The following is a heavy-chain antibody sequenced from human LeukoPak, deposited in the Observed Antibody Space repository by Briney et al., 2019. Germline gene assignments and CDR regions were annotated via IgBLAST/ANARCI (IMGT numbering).Heavy chain of an antibody. Sequence: SGGSLRLSCAASGFTFTTYEMNWVRQAPGKGLEWVSYISGSGSRIYYADSVEGRFTISRDKAKHSLYLQMNSLRAEDTAVYYCARDDVLSLGISFDLWGRGTLVTV. CDR1: GFTFTTYE. J-gene: IGHJ2*01. CDR3: ARDDVLSLGISFDL. CDR2: ISGSGSRI. D-gene: IGHD3-10*02. V-gene: IGHV3-48*03.